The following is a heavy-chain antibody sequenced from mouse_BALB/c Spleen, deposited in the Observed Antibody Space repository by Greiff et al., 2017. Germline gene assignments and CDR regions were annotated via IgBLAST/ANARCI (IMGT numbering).Heavy chain of an antibody. Sequence: QVQLQQSGPQLVRPGASVKISCKASGYSFTSYWMHWVKQRPGQGLEWIGMIDPSDSETRLNQKFKDKATLTVDKSSSTAYMQLSSPTSEDSAVYYCARDYGNPCADWGQGTLVTVSA. CDR2: IDPSDSET. V-gene: IGHV1S127*01. CDR3: ARDYGNPCAD. D-gene: IGHD2-1*01. CDR1: GYSFTSYW. J-gene: IGHJ3*01.